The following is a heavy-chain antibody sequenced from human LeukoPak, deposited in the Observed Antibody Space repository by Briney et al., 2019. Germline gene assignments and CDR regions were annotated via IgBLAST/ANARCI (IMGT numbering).Heavy chain of an antibody. CDR2: ISSSGSGSVI. J-gene: IGHJ4*02. CDR1: GFTFSSYE. D-gene: IGHD2-15*01. Sequence: GGSLRLSCAASGFTFSSYEMNWVRQAPGKGLEWVSYISSSGSGSVIYYAESVKGRFTISRDNAKNLLYLQMNSLTAEDTAVYYCARTYCTGGNCYPGIDYWGQGTLVTVSS. V-gene: IGHV3-48*03. CDR3: ARTYCTGGNCYPGIDY.